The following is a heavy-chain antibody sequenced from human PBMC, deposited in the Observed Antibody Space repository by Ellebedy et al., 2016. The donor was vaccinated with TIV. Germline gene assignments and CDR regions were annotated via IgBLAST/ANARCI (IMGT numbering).Heavy chain of an antibody. CDR1: GYSLTELS. CDR2: LDPEDGEK. D-gene: IGHD2-21*01. CDR3: ATDSSKSRLVMVASAQAFDV. J-gene: IGHJ3*01. Sequence: AASVKVSCKVSGYSLTELSMHWVRQAPGKGLEWMGGLDPEDGEKKYGQKFQGRVTMTEDTSTDIAYMELSNLRSEDTAVYFCATDSSKSRLVMVASAQAFDVWGQGTLVTVSS. V-gene: IGHV1-24*01.